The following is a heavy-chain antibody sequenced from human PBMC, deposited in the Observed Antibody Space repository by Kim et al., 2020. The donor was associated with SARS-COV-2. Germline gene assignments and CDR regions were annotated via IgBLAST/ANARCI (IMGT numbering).Heavy chain of an antibody. CDR3: VKTTMVRGGVFDY. CDR1: GFTFSNYA. V-gene: IGHV3-64D*06. Sequence: GGSLRLSCSASGFTFSNYAMHWVRQAPGKGLEDVSAISSAGGSTHYAASVRGRFTISRDNSKNTLHLQMNSLRTEDTAVYYCVKTTMVRGGVFDYWGQGT. CDR2: ISSAGGST. D-gene: IGHD3-10*01. J-gene: IGHJ4*02.